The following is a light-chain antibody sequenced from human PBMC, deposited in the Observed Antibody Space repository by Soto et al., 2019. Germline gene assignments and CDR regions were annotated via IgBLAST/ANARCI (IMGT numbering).Light chain of an antibody. CDR3: SPFTGPTTLDV. J-gene: IGLJ1*01. V-gene: IGLV2-14*03. CDR2: GVS. Sequence: QSALTQPASVSVSPGQSVTGSCTGTSSDVGAYKYVSWYQKHPGKAPKLMIYGVSNRPSGVSNRFSGSKSGNTAFLTISVLQPEDEADYYCSPFTGPTTLDVFGTGTKVTVL. CDR1: SSDVGAYKY.